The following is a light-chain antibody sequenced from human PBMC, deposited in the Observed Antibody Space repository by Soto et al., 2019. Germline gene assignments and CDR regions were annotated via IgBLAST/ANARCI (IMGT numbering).Light chain of an antibody. CDR2: GAS. CDR1: QSVITY. Sequence: ESVLTQSPGTLSLSPGERATLSCRASQSVITYLAWYQQKPGQAPRLLIYGASSRAAGIPDRFSGSGSGTDFTLTISRLEPEDVAVYYCQQYCSTPLTFGGGTKVEIK. J-gene: IGKJ4*01. CDR3: QQYCSTPLT. V-gene: IGKV3-20*01.